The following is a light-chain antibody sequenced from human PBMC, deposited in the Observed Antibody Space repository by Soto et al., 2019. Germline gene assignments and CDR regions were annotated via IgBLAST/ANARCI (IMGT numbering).Light chain of an antibody. CDR1: SSDVGNYKY. V-gene: IGLV2-14*01. CDR2: EVS. CDR3: FSYKSSGTYV. Sequence: QSVLTQPASVSGSPGQSITISCTGTSSDVGNYKYVSWYQQHPGKAPKLMIYEVSNRPSGVSNRFSGSKSGNTASLTISGLQAEDETDYYCFSYKSSGTYVFGTGMKVTV. J-gene: IGLJ1*01.